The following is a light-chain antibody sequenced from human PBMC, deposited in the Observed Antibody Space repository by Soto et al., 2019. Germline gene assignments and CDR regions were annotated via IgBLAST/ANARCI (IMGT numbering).Light chain of an antibody. V-gene: IGLV2-11*01. J-gene: IGLJ1*01. Sequence: QSVLTQPRSVSGSPGQSVTISCTGTSSDVGGYNYVSWYQHHPGKAPKLMIYDVSKRPSGVPDRFSGSKSGKTASLTISGLQAEDEADYYCCSFAGNSYVFGTGTKVTVL. CDR3: CSFAGNSYV. CDR1: SSDVGGYNY. CDR2: DVS.